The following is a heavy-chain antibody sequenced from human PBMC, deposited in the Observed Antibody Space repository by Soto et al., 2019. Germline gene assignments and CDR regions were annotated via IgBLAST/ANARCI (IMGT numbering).Heavy chain of an antibody. CDR1: GFTFSSYA. CDR3: AKDPDTAMVV. CDR2: ISGSGGST. J-gene: IGHJ4*02. D-gene: IGHD5-18*01. Sequence: EVQLLESGGGLVQPGGSLRLSCAASGFTFSSYAMSWVRQAPGKGLEWVSAISGSGGSTYYADSVKGRFTISRDNSKNTVDLKMNSLRAEDPAVYYCAKDPDTAMVVWGQGTLVTVSS. V-gene: IGHV3-23*01.